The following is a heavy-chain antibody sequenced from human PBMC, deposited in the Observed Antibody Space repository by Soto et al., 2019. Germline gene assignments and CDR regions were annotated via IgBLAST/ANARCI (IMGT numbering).Heavy chain of an antibody. Sequence: QAGGSLRLSCAASGFTFSSYGMHWVRQTPGKGLEWVAVISYDGSKKYYADSVKSRFTISKHNSKNTQHLQMNSLGAEDTAVYYCAKGDGFVLSIHDWGQGTTVTVSS. CDR2: ISYDGSKK. J-gene: IGHJ6*02. V-gene: IGHV3-30*18. CDR3: AKGDGFVLSIHD. D-gene: IGHD2-21*01. CDR1: GFTFSSYG.